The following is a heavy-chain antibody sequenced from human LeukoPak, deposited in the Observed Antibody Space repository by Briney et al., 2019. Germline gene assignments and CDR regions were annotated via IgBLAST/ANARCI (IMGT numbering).Heavy chain of an antibody. D-gene: IGHD6-13*01. CDR1: GGSISSGGYS. Sequence: SETPSLTCAVSGGSISSGGYSWTWIRQPPGKGLEWIAYIYHTGNTYYNPSLKGRVTISVDRSNNQFSLKLSSVTAADTAVYYCARGGAAAPFDYWGQGTLVTVSS. V-gene: IGHV4-30-2*01. J-gene: IGHJ4*02. CDR2: IYHTGNT. CDR3: ARGGAAAPFDY.